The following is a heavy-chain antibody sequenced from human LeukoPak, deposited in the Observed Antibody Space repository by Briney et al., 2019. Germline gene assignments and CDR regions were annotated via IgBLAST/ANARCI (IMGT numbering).Heavy chain of an antibody. J-gene: IGHJ4*02. Sequence: ASVKVSCKASGYTFTSYGISWVRQAPGQGLEWMGWMNPNSGNTGYAQRFQGRVTMTRNTSISTAYMELSSLRSEDTAVYYCARGPHDILTGYYRVPHFDYWGQGTLVTVSS. CDR1: GYTFTSYG. CDR2: MNPNSGNT. D-gene: IGHD3-9*01. CDR3: ARGPHDILTGYYRVPHFDY. V-gene: IGHV1-8*02.